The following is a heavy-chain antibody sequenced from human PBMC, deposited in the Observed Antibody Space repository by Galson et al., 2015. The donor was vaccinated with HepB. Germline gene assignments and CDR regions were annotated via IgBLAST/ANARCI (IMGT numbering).Heavy chain of an antibody. Sequence: SLRLSCAAYGFTFSRYAMHWVRQVPGKGLEWMAVITYDGSSKYYADSVKGRFTISRDNSKNTLYLQMNSLRPEDTAVYYCARAQVWFGEPHFDCWGQGTLVTVSS. V-gene: IGHV3-30*04. CDR3: ARAQVWFGEPHFDC. CDR1: GFTFSRYA. D-gene: IGHD3-10*01. J-gene: IGHJ4*02. CDR2: ITYDGSSK.